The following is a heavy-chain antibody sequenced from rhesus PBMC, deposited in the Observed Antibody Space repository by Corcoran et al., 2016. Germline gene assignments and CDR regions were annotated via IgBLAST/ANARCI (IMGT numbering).Heavy chain of an antibody. Sequence: QVQLQESGPGLVKPSETLSLTCAVSGASISSYWWNWIRQPPGKGLAWIGELNGNRGTTNYNPPLKSRVTMSKAASKNQFSLKLSSVTAAATAVYYCARLPRIAGTTWYNSLDVWGRGVLVTVSS. D-gene: IGHD1-20*01. CDR3: ARLPRIAGTTWYNSLDV. J-gene: IGHJ5-2*02. CDR2: LNGNRGTT. CDR1: GASISSYW. V-gene: IGHV4-80*01.